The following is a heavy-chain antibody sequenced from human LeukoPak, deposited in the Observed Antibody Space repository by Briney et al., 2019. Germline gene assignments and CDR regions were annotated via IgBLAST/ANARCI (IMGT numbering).Heavy chain of an antibody. Sequence: GGSLRLSCAASGFTVSGNYMSWVRQDPGKGLEWVSVIYSGDSTYYADSVKGRFTISRDESKNTLYLQMNSLRDEDTAVYYCARVIWFGESKPDYWGQGTLVTVSS. D-gene: IGHD3-10*01. CDR3: ARVIWFGESKPDY. CDR2: IYSGDST. J-gene: IGHJ4*02. V-gene: IGHV3-66*01. CDR1: GFTVSGNY.